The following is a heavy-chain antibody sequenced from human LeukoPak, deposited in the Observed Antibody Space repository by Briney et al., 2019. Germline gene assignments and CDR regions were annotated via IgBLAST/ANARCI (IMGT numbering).Heavy chain of an antibody. D-gene: IGHD4-17*01. CDR1: GGSISSFY. V-gene: IGHV4-59*12. CDR2: MHSSGNT. CDR3: ASEMTAVPFPYGMDV. J-gene: IGHJ6*02. Sequence: SETLSLTCTVSGGSISSFYWGWIRQPPGKGLEWIGHMHSSGNTNYNPSLKSRVTMSVDTSKNQFSLKLSSVTAADAAVYYCASEMTAVPFPYGMDVWGQGTTVTVSS.